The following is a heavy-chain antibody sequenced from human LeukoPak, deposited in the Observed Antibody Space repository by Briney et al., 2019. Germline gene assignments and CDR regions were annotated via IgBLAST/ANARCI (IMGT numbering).Heavy chain of an antibody. CDR3: ATVERLYSNYGSYHYYYYMDV. CDR1: GYTLPELS. V-gene: IGHV1-24*01. D-gene: IGHD4-11*01. J-gene: IGHJ6*03. Sequence: GASVKVSCKVSGYTLPELSMHWVRQAPGKGLEWMGGFDPEDGETIYAQKFQGRVTMTEDTSTDTVYMALSSLRSEDTAVYYCATVERLYSNYGSYHYYYYMDVWGKGTTVTVSS. CDR2: FDPEDGET.